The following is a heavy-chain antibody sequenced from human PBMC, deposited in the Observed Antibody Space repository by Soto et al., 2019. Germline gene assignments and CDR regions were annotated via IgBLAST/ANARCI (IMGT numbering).Heavy chain of an antibody. J-gene: IGHJ4*02. V-gene: IGHV3-23*01. CDR1: GFTFSSYA. Sequence: GGSLRLSCAASGFTFSSYAMSWVRQAPGKGLEWVSAISGSGGSTYYADSVKGRFTISRDNSKNTLYLQMNSLRAEDTAVYYCAKDLVLVEYSGYDFDYWGQGTLVTVSS. CDR2: ISGSGGST. CDR3: AKDLVLVEYSGYDFDY. D-gene: IGHD5-12*01.